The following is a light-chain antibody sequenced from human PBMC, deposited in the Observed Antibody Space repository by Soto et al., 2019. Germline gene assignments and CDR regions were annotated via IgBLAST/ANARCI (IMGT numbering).Light chain of an antibody. V-gene: IGKV3-20*01. J-gene: IGKJ5*01. Sequence: EIVLTQSPGTLSLSPGERATLSGRATQSVSSSYLAWYQQKPGQAPRLLIYDTSSRATGVPDRYSASGSGTDFTLTISRLEPEDFAVFFCQQYGTSEIIFGQGTRLEIK. CDR3: QQYGTSEII. CDR1: QSVSSSY. CDR2: DTS.